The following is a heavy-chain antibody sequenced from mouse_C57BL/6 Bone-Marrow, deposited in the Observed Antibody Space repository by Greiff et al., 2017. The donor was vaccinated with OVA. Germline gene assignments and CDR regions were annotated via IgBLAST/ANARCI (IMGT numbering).Heavy chain of an antibody. CDR2: INPNYGTT. V-gene: IGHV1-39*01. D-gene: IGHD1-1*01. CDR3: ARESFITTVVPYFDY. Sequence: SGPELVKPGASVKISCKASGYSFPDYNMNWVKKSNGKSLEWIGVINPNYGTTSYNQKFKGNATLTVDQSSSTDYMQLNSLTSEDSAVYYCARESFITTVVPYFDYWGQGTTLTVSS. CDR1: GYSFPDYN. J-gene: IGHJ2*01.